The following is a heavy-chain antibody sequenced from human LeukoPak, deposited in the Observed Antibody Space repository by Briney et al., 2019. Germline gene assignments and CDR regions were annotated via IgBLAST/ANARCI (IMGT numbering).Heavy chain of an antibody. CDR2: IYSGGST. V-gene: IGHV3-66*01. D-gene: IGHD2-15*01. J-gene: IGHJ3*02. Sequence: GGSLRLSCAASGFTVSSNYMSWVRQAPGKGLEWVSVIYSGGSTYYADSVKGRFTISRDNSKNTLYLQMNSLRAEDTAVYYCATGSILVVVVAATGGEEAFDIWGQGTMVTVSS. CDR3: ATGSILVVVVAATGGEEAFDI. CDR1: GFTVSSNY.